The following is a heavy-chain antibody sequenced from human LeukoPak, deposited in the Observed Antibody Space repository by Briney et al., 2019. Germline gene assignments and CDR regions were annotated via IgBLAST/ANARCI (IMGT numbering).Heavy chain of an antibody. Sequence: GSLRLSSAASGFTFISYSMNWVRQAPGKGLEWVSSISSSSYIYYADSVKGRFTISRDNAKNSLYLQMNSLRAEDTAVYYCARVLGGTLDQGVFDYWGQGTLVTVSS. J-gene: IGHJ4*02. D-gene: IGHD1-7*01. CDR1: GFTFISYS. CDR2: ISSSSYI. V-gene: IGHV3-21*01. CDR3: ARVLGGTLDQGVFDY.